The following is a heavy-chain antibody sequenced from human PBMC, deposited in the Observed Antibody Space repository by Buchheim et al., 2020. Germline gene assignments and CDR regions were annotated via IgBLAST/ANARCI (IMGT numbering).Heavy chain of an antibody. D-gene: IGHD5-18*01. CDR1: GFNFSTYW. Sequence: EVQLVESGGALVQPGGSLRLSCAASGFNFSTYWMHWVRQAPGKGLMWVSRIHTDGSTTNSADSVRGRFPISRDNAKNTLYLQMNSLRAEDTAVYYCARGGRYAYGPFESWGQGTL. CDR3: ARGGRYAYGPFES. V-gene: IGHV3-74*01. CDR2: IHTDGSTT. J-gene: IGHJ4*02.